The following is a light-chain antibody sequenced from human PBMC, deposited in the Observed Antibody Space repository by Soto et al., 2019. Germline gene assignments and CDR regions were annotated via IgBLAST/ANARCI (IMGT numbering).Light chain of an antibody. CDR1: SSNIGAGHD. CDR3: QSYDSSLSGSEV. J-gene: IGLJ1*01. Sequence: QSFLSEPPSVSGAPGRRFTISCTGSSSNIGAGHDVHWYQQLPGTAPKLLIYGNGNRPSGVPDRFSGSKSGTSASLAITGLQAEDEADYYCQSYDSSLSGSEVFGTGTKVTVL. CDR2: GNG. V-gene: IGLV1-40*01.